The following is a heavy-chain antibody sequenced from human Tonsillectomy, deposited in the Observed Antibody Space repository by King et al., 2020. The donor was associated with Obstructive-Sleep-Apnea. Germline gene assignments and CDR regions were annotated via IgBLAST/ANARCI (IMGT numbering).Heavy chain of an antibody. CDR2: GNPNNDGT. D-gene: IGHD4-23*01. CDR3: ARGSPVASSTSSALDI. CDR1: EYTFTGYY. Sequence: VQLVESGAEVKKPGASVKVSCKASEYTFTGYYIHWVRQAPGQGLEWMGWGNPNNDGTKYAQKFQGRVTTARDTSINTAYMELNRLTFDDTAVYYCARGSPVASSTSSALDIWGQGTMVTVSS. J-gene: IGHJ3*02. V-gene: IGHV1-2*02.